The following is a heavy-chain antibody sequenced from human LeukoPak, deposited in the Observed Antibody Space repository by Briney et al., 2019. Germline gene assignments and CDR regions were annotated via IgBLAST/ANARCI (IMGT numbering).Heavy chain of an antibody. Sequence: GGSLRLSCSASGFTFSSYAMHWVRQAPGKGLEYVSAISSNGGSTYYADSVKGRFTISRDNSKNTLYLQMSSLRAEVTAVYYCVKTPQYYYDSSGFYSNWGQGTLVTVSS. CDR2: ISSNGGST. CDR3: VKTPQYYYDSSGFYSN. V-gene: IGHV3-64D*09. CDR1: GFTFSSYA. D-gene: IGHD3-22*01. J-gene: IGHJ4*02.